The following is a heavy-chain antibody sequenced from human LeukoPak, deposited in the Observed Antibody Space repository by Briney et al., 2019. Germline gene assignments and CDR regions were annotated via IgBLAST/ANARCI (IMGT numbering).Heavy chain of an antibody. Sequence: GGSLRLSCVASGFNYEGYAMHWVRQAPGKGLVWVSRINSDGSSTSYADSVKGRFTISRDNAKNTLYLQMNSLRAEDTAVYYCARDSGYSYSFGYWGQGTLVTVSS. V-gene: IGHV3-74*01. CDR2: INSDGSST. CDR1: GFNYEGYA. CDR3: ARDSGYSYSFGY. D-gene: IGHD5-18*01. J-gene: IGHJ4*02.